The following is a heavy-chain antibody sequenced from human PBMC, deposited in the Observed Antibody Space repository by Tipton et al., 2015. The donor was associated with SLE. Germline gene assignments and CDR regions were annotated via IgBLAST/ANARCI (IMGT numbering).Heavy chain of an antibody. CDR1: GYSISSGYY. CDR3: ARGVVTMVQGTGRAFDI. D-gene: IGHD3-10*01. J-gene: IGHJ3*02. CDR2: IYHSGST. Sequence: TLSLTCAVSGYSISSGYYWGWIRQPPGKGLEWVGSIYHSGSTYYNPSLKSRVTISVDTSKNQFSLKLSSVTAADTAVYYCARGVVTMVQGTGRAFDIWGQGTMVTVSS. V-gene: IGHV4-38-2*01.